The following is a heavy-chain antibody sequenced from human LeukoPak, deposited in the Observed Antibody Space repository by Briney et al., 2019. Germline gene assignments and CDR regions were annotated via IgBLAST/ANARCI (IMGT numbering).Heavy chain of an antibody. J-gene: IGHJ4*02. V-gene: IGHV3-48*03. Sequence: GGSLRLSCAASGFTFSSYEMNWVRQAPGKGLEWVSYISSSGSTIYYADSVKGRFTISRDNAKNSLYLQMNSLRAEDTAVYYCARDFGSVRGVIPSHYFDYWGQGTLVTVSS. CDR2: ISSSGSTI. CDR3: ARDFGSVRGVIPSHYFDY. D-gene: IGHD3-10*01. CDR1: GFTFSSYE.